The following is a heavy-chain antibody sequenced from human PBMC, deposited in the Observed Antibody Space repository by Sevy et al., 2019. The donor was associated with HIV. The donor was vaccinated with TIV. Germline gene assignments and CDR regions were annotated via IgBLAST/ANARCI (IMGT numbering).Heavy chain of an antibody. D-gene: IGHD3-22*01. CDR3: ARWVWYYDSSGPYYYYGMDV. J-gene: IGHJ6*02. CDR1: GYTFTSYD. Sequence: ASVKVSCKASGYTFTSYDINWVRQATGQGLELMGWMNPNSGNTGYAQKFQGRVTMTRNTSISTAYMELGSLRSEDTAVYYCARWVWYYDSSGPYYYYGMDVWGQGTTVTVSS. CDR2: MNPNSGNT. V-gene: IGHV1-8*01.